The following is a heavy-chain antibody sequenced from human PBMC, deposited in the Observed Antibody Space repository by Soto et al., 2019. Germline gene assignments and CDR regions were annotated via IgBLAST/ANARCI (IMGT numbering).Heavy chain of an antibody. J-gene: IGHJ4*02. V-gene: IGHV3-30-3*01. CDR3: ARGYGSGSSFDY. D-gene: IGHD3-10*01. Sequence: GGSLRLSCAASGVTFGDSGVHWVRQTPGKGLEWVAVISYDGSNKYYADSVKGRFTISRDNSKNTLYLQMNSLRAEDTAVYYCARGYGSGSSFDYWGQGTLVTVSS. CDR1: GVTFGDSG. CDR2: ISYDGSNK.